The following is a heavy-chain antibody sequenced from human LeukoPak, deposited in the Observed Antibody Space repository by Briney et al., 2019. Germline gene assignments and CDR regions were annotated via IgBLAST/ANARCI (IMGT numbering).Heavy chain of an antibody. J-gene: IGHJ6*03. CDR3: ARVVPAARGYYYYYYYMDV. Sequence: SETLSLTCTVSGGSISSSSYYWGWIRQPPGKGLEWIGIIYYSGSTYYNPSLKSRLTISVDTSKNQFSLKLSSVTAADTAVYYCARVVPAARGYYYYYYYMDVWGKGTTVTVSS. CDR2: IYYSGST. V-gene: IGHV4-39*01. D-gene: IGHD2-2*01. CDR1: GGSISSSSYY.